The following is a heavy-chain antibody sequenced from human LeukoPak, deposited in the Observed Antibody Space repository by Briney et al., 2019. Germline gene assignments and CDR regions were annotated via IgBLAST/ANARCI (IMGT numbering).Heavy chain of an antibody. J-gene: IGHJ5*02. CDR1: GYTFTSYA. D-gene: IGHD2-15*01. CDR3: ARGQYCRGGSCYEGWFDP. V-gene: IGHV7-4-1*01. Sequence: ASVKVSCKASGYTFTSYAMNWVRQAAGQGLEWMGWINTNTGNPTYAQGFTGRFVFSLDTSVSTAYLQICSLKAEDTAVYYCARGQYCRGGSCYEGWFDPWGQGTLVTVSS. CDR2: INTNTGNP.